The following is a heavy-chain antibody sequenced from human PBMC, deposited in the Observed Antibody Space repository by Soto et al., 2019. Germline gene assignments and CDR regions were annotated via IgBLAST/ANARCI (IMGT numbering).Heavy chain of an antibody. D-gene: IGHD1-26*01. CDR3: ATDLSRAKS. Sequence: EQLVESGGGLVQPGGSLKLSCVVYQISFSSYWMTWVRKAPGKGLECVAYINQDGSEKYYEDSVKGRFTISRDNTKHRLYRRINSLRAEAMAVYCCATDLSRAKSWGHRTRVAVSS. V-gene: IGHV3-7*01. CDR2: INQDGSEK. CDR1: QISFSSYW. J-gene: IGHJ5*01.